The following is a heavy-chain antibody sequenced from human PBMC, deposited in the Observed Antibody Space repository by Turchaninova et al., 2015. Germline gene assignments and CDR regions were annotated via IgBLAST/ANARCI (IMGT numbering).Heavy chain of an antibody. CDR3: ARGYWNFDL. CDR2: IKEDGSEK. J-gene: IGHJ2*01. V-gene: IGHV3-7*01. Sequence: QLVESGGGLVQPGGSWRLCCAVSGFSFSSDGMGWVRQSRGKGLECVANIKEDGSEKYYVDSVKGRFTISRDNAKNSLYVQMNSLRVEDTAVYYCARGYWNFDLWGRGTLVTASS. CDR1: GFSFSSDG.